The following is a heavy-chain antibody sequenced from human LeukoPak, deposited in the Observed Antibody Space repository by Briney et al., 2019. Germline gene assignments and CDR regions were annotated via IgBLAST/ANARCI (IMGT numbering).Heavy chain of an antibody. D-gene: IGHD3-22*01. CDR3: ARSTWLLDK. J-gene: IGHJ4*02. Sequence: SETLSLTCTVSGGSISPYYWSCIRQPPGKGLEWIGYIYYSGSTNYNPSLKSRVTISLDTSKNQFSLKVSSVTAADTAVYYCARSTWLLDKWGQGTLVTVSS. CDR2: IYYSGST. CDR1: GGSISPYY. V-gene: IGHV4-59*01.